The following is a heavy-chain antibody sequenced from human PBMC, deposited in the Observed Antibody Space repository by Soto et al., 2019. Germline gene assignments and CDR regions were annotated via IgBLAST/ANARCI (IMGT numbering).Heavy chain of an antibody. Sequence: QVQLQESGPGLVKPSQTLSLTCTVSGDSISSNNNYWSWIRQPPGEGLEWIGFISYSGTTSYSPSLKSRVAISLDTSTNRFSLSLSSVTAADTAVYYCARGRGYSYGLDPWGQGTLVTVSS. V-gene: IGHV4-30-4*01. D-gene: IGHD5-18*01. J-gene: IGHJ5*02. CDR2: ISYSGTT. CDR3: ARGRGYSYGLDP. CDR1: GDSISSNNNY.